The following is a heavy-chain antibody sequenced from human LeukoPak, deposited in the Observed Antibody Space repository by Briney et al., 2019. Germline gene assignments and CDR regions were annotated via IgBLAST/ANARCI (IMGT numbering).Heavy chain of an antibody. J-gene: IGHJ4*02. CDR1: GFTFSSYA. CDR3: AKDLEGGGSWPDPFDY. Sequence: GGSLRLSCAASGFTFSSYAMSWVRQAPGKGLEWVSAISGSGGSTYYADSVKGRFTISRDNSKNTLYLQMNSLRAEDTAVYYCAKDLEGGGSWPDPFDYWGQGTLVTVSS. V-gene: IGHV3-23*01. D-gene: IGHD3-16*01. CDR2: ISGSGGST.